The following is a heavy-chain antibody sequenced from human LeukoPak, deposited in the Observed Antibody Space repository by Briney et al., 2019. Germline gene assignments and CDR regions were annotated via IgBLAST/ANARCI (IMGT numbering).Heavy chain of an antibody. CDR3: AKDLDIVVVPAAIWAYYYYGMDV. CDR1: GFTFSSYA. Sequence: PGGSLRLSCAASGFTFSSYAMSWVRQAPGKGLEWVSAISGSGGSTYYADSVKGRFTISRDNSKNTLYLQMNSLRAEDTAVYYCAKDLDIVVVPAAIWAYYYYGMDVWGRGTTATVSS. V-gene: IGHV3-23*01. J-gene: IGHJ6*02. D-gene: IGHD2-2*01. CDR2: ISGSGGST.